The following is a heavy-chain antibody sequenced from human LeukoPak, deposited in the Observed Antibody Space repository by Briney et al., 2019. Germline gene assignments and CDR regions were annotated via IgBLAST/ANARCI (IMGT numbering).Heavy chain of an antibody. V-gene: IGHV1-18*04. CDR2: ISAYNGNT. CDR1: GYTFTGYY. CDR3: ARGSDAFDI. Sequence: GASVKVSCKXSGYTFTGYYMHWVQQAPGQGLEWMGWISAYNGNTNYAQKLQGRVTMTTDTSTSTAYMELRSLRSDDTAVYYCARGSDAFDIWGQGTMVTVSS. J-gene: IGHJ3*02.